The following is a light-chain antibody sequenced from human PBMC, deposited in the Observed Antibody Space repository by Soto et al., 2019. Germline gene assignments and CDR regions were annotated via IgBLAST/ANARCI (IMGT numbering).Light chain of an antibody. CDR1: QSVSTY. CDR3: QQRSNWLYS. CDR2: DAT. V-gene: IGKV3-11*01. J-gene: IGKJ2*03. Sequence: EIVLTQFPDTLSLSPGERATLSCRAGQSVSTYLAWYQQKPGQAPRLLIYDATNRATGIPARFSGNGSGTAFTLTISRLEPEDFAVYYCQQRSNWLYSFGQGTRLQIK.